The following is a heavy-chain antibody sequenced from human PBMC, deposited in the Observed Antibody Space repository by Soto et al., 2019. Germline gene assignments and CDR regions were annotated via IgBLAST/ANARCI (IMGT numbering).Heavy chain of an antibody. Sequence: QLQLQESGPGLVKPSETLSLTCTVSGGSINSNNYYWAWIRQPPGKGLEWIASIYYDGSTYYDTSLKSRVTISRDTSNNQFSLRLTSMTAADTAVYYCAKVVVAATRHSDFDSWGQGTLVTVSS. CDR2: IYYDGST. CDR1: GGSINSNNYY. CDR3: AKVVVAATRHSDFDS. J-gene: IGHJ4*02. V-gene: IGHV4-39*02. D-gene: IGHD2-15*01.